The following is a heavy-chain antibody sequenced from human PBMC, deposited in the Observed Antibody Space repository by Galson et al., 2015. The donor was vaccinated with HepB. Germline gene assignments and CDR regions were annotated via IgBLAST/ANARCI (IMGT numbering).Heavy chain of an antibody. D-gene: IGHD1-7*01. CDR2: ISAYNGNT. J-gene: IGHJ3*02. Sequence: SVKVSCKASGGTFTSYGISWVRQAPGQGLEWMGWISAYNGNTNYAQKLQGRVTMTTDTSTSTAYMELRSLRSDDTAVYYCARDLKLRTKAAFDIWGQGTMVTVSS. CDR3: ARDLKLRTKAAFDI. V-gene: IGHV1-18*04. CDR1: GGTFTSYG.